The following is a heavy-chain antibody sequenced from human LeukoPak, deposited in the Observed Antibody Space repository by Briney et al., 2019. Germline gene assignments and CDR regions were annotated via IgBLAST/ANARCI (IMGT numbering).Heavy chain of an antibody. Sequence: SETLSLTCTVSGGSINSGNYYWSWIRQPPGKGLEWIGFIYYSGNTHYNPSLKSRVTISVDTSKNQFSLNLRSVTAADTAMYYCARGGPRLYYYYMDVWGKGTTVTISS. CDR2: IYYSGNT. CDR1: GGSINSGNYY. CDR3: ARGGPRLYYYYMDV. V-gene: IGHV4-61*01. J-gene: IGHJ6*03. D-gene: IGHD3-22*01.